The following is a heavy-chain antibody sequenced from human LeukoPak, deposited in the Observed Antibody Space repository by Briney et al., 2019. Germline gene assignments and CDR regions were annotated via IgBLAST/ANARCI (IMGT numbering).Heavy chain of an antibody. CDR2: INSDGSST. CDR1: GFTFSSYW. CDR3: ARAGYSYGPRPAFDY. V-gene: IGHV3-74*01. D-gene: IGHD5-18*01. J-gene: IGHJ4*02. Sequence: GGSLRLSCAASGFTFSSYWMHWVRQAPGKGLVWVSRINSDGSSTSYADSVKGRFTISRDNAKNTLYLQVNSLRAEDTAVYYCARAGYSYGPRPAFDYWGQGTLVTVSS.